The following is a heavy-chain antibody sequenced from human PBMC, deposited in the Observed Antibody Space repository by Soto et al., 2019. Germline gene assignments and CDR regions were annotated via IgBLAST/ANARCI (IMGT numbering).Heavy chain of an antibody. J-gene: IGHJ4*02. CDR2: IKSKTDGGTT. D-gene: IGHD5-18*01. CDR1: GFTFSNAW. V-gene: IGHV3-15*01. CDR3: TTDIYELWLGGVDY. Sequence: PGGSLRLSCAASGFTFSNAWMSWVRQAPGKGLEWVGRIKSKTDGGTTDYAAPVKGRFTISRDDSKNTLYLQMNSLKTEDTAVYYCTTDIYELWLGGVDYWGRGTLVTVSS.